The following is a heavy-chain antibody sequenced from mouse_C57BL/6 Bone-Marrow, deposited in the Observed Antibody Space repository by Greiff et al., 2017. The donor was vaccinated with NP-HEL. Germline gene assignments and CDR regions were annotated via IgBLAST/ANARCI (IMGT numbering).Heavy chain of an antibody. V-gene: IGHV2-2*01. Sequence: VQLVESGPGLVQPSQSLSITCTVSGFSLTSYGVHWVRQSPGKGLEWLGVIWSGGSTDYNAAFISRLSISKDNSKSQVFFKMNSLQADDTAIYYCASYDYDGEDWYFDVWGTGTTVTVSS. J-gene: IGHJ1*03. CDR2: IWSGGST. D-gene: IGHD2-4*01. CDR3: ASYDYDGEDWYFDV. CDR1: GFSLTSYG.